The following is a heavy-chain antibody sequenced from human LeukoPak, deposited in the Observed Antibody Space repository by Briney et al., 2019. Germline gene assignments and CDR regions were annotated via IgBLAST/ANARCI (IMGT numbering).Heavy chain of an antibody. CDR3: AKATYSTSPGYYFDY. CDR2: IKEDGSED. V-gene: IGHV3-7*03. D-gene: IGHD6-6*01. Sequence: GGSLRLSCAASGLTFSRAWMSWPRQAPGKGLEWVANIKEDGSEDYYADSVKGRFAISKDNAKNSLYLQMNSLRAEDTAFYYCAKATYSTSPGYYFDYWGQGTLVTVSS. J-gene: IGHJ4*02. CDR1: GLTFSRAW.